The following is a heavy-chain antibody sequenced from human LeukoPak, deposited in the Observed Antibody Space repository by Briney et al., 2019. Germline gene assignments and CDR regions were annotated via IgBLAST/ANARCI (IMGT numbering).Heavy chain of an antibody. V-gene: IGHV4-59*08. CDR3: ARYCSGGSCPRGWSDAFDI. CDR1: GGSINNYY. CDR2: IYYSGTT. J-gene: IGHJ3*02. Sequence: SETLSLTCTVSGGSINNYYWSWIRQPPGKGLEWIAYIYYSGTTNYNPSLKSRVTISVDTSKNQFSLRLSSVTAADTAVYYCARYCSGGSCPRGWSDAFDIWGQGTMVTVSS. D-gene: IGHD2-15*01.